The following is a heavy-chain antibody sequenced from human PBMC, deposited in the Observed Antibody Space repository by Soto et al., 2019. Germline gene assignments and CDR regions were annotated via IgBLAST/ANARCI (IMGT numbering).Heavy chain of an antibody. CDR2: ISSSSSYT. CDR1: GFTFSDYY. V-gene: IGHV3-11*06. CDR3: ARDPLGGKLRSAYYYGMDV. Sequence: PGGSLRLSCAASGFTFSDYYMSWIRQAPGKGLEWVSYISSSSSYTNYADSVKGRFTISRDNAKNSLYLQMNSLRAEDTAVYYCARDPLGGKLRSAYYYGMDVWGQGTTVTVSS. J-gene: IGHJ6*02. D-gene: IGHD2-15*01.